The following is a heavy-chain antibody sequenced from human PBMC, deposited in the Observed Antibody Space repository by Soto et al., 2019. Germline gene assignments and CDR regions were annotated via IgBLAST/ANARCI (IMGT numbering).Heavy chain of an antibody. Sequence: PSETLSLTCTVSGVSISSSNYHWGWIRQPPGKGLEWIGSIYYTGSTHYNPSLKSRVTVSADTSKNQFSLRLSSVTAADTAVYYCARTIVGATLDYWGQGTLVTVSS. V-gene: IGHV4-39*07. CDR2: IYYTGST. J-gene: IGHJ4*02. CDR1: GVSISSSNYH. D-gene: IGHD1-26*01. CDR3: ARTIVGATLDY.